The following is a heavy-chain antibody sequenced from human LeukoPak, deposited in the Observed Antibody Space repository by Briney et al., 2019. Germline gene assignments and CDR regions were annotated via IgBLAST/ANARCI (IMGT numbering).Heavy chain of an antibody. D-gene: IGHD1-1*01. Sequence: GGSLRLSCTASGFTFGDYGMNWVRQPPGKGLEWVSGISWNGVSTTYADSVKGRFTISRDNAKNSLYLQMNSLRAEDTALYHCARVSGRNWNDGNDLPYYSGYYYYMDVWGKGTTVTISS. V-gene: IGHV3-20*01. CDR1: GFTFGDYG. J-gene: IGHJ6*03. CDR2: ISWNGVST. CDR3: ARVSGRNWNDGNDLPYYSGYYYYMDV.